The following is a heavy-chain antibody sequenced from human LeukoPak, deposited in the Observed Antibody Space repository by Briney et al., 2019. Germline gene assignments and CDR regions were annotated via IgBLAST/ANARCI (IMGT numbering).Heavy chain of an antibody. V-gene: IGHV4-61*02. D-gene: IGHD6-19*01. Sequence: NPSETLALTCNVSGGSISSGSYYWSWIRQPAGEGLEWIGRIYTSGSTNYNPSLKSRVTLSVNTSKNQSSLKLSSMTAADTAVYYCARESAGYSSGWTPGYWGQGTLVTVSS. CDR3: ARESAGYSSGWTPGY. CDR1: GGSISSGSYY. CDR2: IYTSGST. J-gene: IGHJ4*02.